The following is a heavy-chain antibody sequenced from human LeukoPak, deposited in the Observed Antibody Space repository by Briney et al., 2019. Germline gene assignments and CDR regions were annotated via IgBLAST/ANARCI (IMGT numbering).Heavy chain of an antibody. Sequence: PSQTLSLTCTVSGGSISSYYWSWIRQPAGKGLEWIGRIYTSGSTNYNPSLKSRVTMSVDTSKNQFSLKLSSVTAADTAVYYCARVHYYDILTGYYRFDPWGQGTLVTVSS. D-gene: IGHD3-9*01. CDR1: GGSISSYY. J-gene: IGHJ5*02. CDR2: IYTSGST. V-gene: IGHV4-4*07. CDR3: ARVHYYDILTGYYRFDP.